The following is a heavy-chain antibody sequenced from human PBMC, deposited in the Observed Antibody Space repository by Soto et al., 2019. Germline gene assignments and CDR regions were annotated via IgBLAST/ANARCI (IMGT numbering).Heavy chain of an antibody. Sequence: QVYLVESGGGVVQPGTSLRLSCAGSRFTFSSYGMHWVRQVPGKGLEWVAVISSDGSNKYYADSVKGRFTISRDNSKNTLYLQMDSLRAEDTAVYYCAKDSHPSYFYNGIDFWGRGTTVTVSS. V-gene: IGHV3-30*18. CDR3: AKDSHPSYFYNGIDF. CDR2: ISSDGSNK. CDR1: RFTFSSYG. J-gene: IGHJ6*02.